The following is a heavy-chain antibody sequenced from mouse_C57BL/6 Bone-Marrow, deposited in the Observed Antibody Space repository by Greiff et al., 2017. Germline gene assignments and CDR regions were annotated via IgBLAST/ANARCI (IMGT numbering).Heavy chain of an antibody. Sequence: EVKLVESGEGLVKPGGSLKLSCAASGFTFSSYAMSWVRQTPEKRLAWVAYISSGGDYIYYADTVKGRFTISRDNARNTLYLQMSSLKSEDTAMYYCTTGGSAPFAYWGQGTLVTVSA. CDR3: TTGGSAPFAY. J-gene: IGHJ3*01. V-gene: IGHV5-9-1*02. CDR2: ISSGGDYI. D-gene: IGHD1-1*01. CDR1: GFTFSSYA.